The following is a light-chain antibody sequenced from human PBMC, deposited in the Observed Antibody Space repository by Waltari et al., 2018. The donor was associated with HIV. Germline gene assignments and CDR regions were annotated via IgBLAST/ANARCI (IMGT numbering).Light chain of an antibody. Sequence: ALQLTQSPSSLSASVAESVTITYRSGRDIKNDLGWYKQRPGAAPRLLIFAASRLQSGVSSRFSGSGSGTEFTLTISSLQPEDFATYYCFQNYFYPRTFGQGTRVEV. J-gene: IGKJ1*01. V-gene: IGKV1-6*01. CDR2: AAS. CDR3: FQNYFYPRT. CDR1: RDIKND.